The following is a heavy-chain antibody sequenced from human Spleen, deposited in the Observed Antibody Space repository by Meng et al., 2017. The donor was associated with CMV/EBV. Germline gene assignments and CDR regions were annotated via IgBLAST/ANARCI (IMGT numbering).Heavy chain of an antibody. Sequence: SGFTFSSYNVNWVRQAPGKGLEWVSCISGNSYYIYYADSVKGRFTISRDNAKKSLYLQMNSLRDEDTAVYYCAVIGYCSTTTCPDYWGQGTLVTVSS. V-gene: IGHV3-21*01. CDR2: ISGNSYYI. CDR3: AVIGYCSTTTCPDY. CDR1: GFTFSSYN. D-gene: IGHD2-2*01. J-gene: IGHJ4*02.